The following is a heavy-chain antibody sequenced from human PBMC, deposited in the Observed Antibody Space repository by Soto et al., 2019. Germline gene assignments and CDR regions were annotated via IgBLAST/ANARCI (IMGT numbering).Heavy chain of an antibody. Sequence: ASVKVSCKASGYTFTDYFIHWVRQAPGQGLEWMGWINPDNGGTVYAQNFQGRLTMARDTPVATVYMELSGPRPGDTAVYYCARSPQYSASLEFYFWGQGTRVTVSS. CDR2: INPDNGGT. CDR1: GYTFTDYF. V-gene: IGHV1-2*02. D-gene: IGHD5-12*01. J-gene: IGHJ4*02. CDR3: ARSPQYSASLEFYF.